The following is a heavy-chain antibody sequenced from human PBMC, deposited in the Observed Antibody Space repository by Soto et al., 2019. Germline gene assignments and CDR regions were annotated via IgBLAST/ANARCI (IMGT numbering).Heavy chain of an antibody. V-gene: IGHV1-18*01. J-gene: IGHJ4*02. CDR1: GYSFSNDG. CDR3: ARDLSQWAYTHGYGSH. CDR2: ISPYNGNT. Sequence: QVQLVQSGAEVKKPWASVRVSCAASGYSFSNDGISWVRQAPGQGLEWMGWISPYNGNTRGTQKFQDSLTMTTEPSTSTVFMELRSLTSDDTAVYYCARDLSQWAYTHGYGSHWGQGTLVTVSS. D-gene: IGHD5-18*01.